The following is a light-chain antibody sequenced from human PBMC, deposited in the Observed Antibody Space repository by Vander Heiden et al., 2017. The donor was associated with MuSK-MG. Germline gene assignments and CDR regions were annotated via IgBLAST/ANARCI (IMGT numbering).Light chain of an antibody. Sequence: QSALAQPASVSGSLGHTITIPSSGTTIDIGLSDYVSWYQQFPDKAPKLIIFDVTHRPSGVSNRFSGSKSGDTASLTISGLQAEDEADYYCSSYSASTTYVFGTGSRVTVL. CDR1: TIDIGLSDY. CDR2: DVT. CDR3: SSYSASTTYV. J-gene: IGLJ1*01. V-gene: IGLV2-14*03.